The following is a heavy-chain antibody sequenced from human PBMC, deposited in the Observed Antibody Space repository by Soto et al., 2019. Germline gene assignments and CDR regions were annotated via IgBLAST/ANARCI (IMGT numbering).Heavy chain of an antibody. CDR1: WGAFRGFY. J-gene: IGHJ4*02. Sequence: PSETLFHPWAVLWGAFRGFYWIWIRQPPGKGLEWIGEINHSGSTNYNPSLKSRVTISVDTSKNQFSLKLSSVTAADTAVYYCARGPSVLLWFGELFGFDYWGQGTLVTVSS. CDR2: INHSGST. D-gene: IGHD3-10*01. V-gene: IGHV4-34*01. CDR3: ARGPSVLLWFGELFGFDY.